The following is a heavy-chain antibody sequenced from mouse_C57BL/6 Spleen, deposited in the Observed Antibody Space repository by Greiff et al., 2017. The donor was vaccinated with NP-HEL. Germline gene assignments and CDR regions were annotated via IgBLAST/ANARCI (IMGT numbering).Heavy chain of an antibody. V-gene: IGHV1-9*01. D-gene: IGHD2-1*01. CDR1: GYTFTGYW. CDR2: ILPGSGST. J-gene: IGHJ3*01. Sequence: QVQLRESGAELMKPGASVKLSCKATGYTFTGYWIEWVKQRPGHGLEWIGEILPGSGSTNYNEKFKGKATFTADTSSNTAYMQLSSLTTEDSAIYYCASPYGKEAGWFAYWGQGTLVTVSA. CDR3: ASPYGKEAGWFAY.